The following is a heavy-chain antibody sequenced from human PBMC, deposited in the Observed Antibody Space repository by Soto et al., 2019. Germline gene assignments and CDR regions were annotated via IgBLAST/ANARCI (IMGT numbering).Heavy chain of an antibody. CDR2: IIPIFGTA. J-gene: IGHJ6*02. D-gene: IGHD6-13*01. V-gene: IGHV1-69*01. Sequence: QVQLVQSGAEVKKPGSSVKVSCKASGGTFSSYAISWVRQAPGQGLEWMGGIIPIFGTANYAQKFQGRVTITADESTSTAYMELSSLRSEDTAVYYCARDGDPRIAASKNYGMDVWGQGTTVTVSS. CDR1: GGTFSSYA. CDR3: ARDGDPRIAASKNYGMDV.